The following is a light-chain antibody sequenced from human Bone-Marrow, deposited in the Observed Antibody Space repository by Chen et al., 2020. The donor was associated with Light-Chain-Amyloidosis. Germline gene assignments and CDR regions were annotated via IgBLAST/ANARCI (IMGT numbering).Light chain of an antibody. J-gene: IGLJ3*02. CDR3: QVWDRSSDRPV. V-gene: IGLV3-21*02. Sequence: SYVLTHPSSVSVAPGQTATIACGGNNIGSTSVHWYQQPPGQAPLLVVYDDSDRPSGIPERLRGSNSGNTANLTGSGVEAGDEEDYYCQVWDRSSDRPVFGGGTKLDVL. CDR1: NIGSTS. CDR2: DDS.